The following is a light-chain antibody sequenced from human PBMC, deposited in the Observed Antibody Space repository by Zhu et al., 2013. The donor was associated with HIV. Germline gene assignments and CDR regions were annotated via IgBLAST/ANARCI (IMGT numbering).Light chain of an antibody. V-gene: IGLV1-51*01. CDR3: GAWDSSLNTGV. CDR2: DHN. Sequence: QSALTQPPSVSAVPGQTVTISCSGTDSNVGTNYVSWYQQFPGAAPKLLIYDHNKRPSGIPDRFASSKSGTSATLAITGLQTGDEADYYCGAWDSSLNTGVFGGGTTVTVL. CDR1: DSNVGTNY. J-gene: IGLJ2*01.